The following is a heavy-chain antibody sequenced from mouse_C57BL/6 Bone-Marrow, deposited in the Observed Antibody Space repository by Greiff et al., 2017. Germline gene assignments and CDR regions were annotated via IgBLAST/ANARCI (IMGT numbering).Heavy chain of an antibody. D-gene: IGHD2-3*01. CDR1: GFSFSSYG. Sequence: EVQLVESGGDLVKPGGSLKLSCAASGFSFSSYGLSWVRQTPDKRLEWVATISSGGSYTYYPDSVKGRFTISRDNAKNTLYLQMSSLKSEDTAMYYCARHADGYYVYWYFDVWGTGTTVTVSS. V-gene: IGHV5-6*01. CDR2: ISSGGSYT. J-gene: IGHJ1*03. CDR3: ARHADGYYVYWYFDV.